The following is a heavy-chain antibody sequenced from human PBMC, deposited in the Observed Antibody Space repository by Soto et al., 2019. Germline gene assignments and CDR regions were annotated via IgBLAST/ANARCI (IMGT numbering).Heavy chain of an antibody. CDR1: GGSITTGGRY. J-gene: IGHJ3*02. V-gene: IGHV4-31*02. CDR2: IYYSGNT. D-gene: IGHD1-1*01. CDR3: AHALVFTGGDGIDI. Sequence: QERLQEWGPGLVKPSQTLSLKGSVSGGSITTGGRYWSWILQLPGKGLEWIGDIYYSGNTYYNASLKSRVTISVEAAKNQFSLKLRSVTAADTAVYYCAHALVFTGGDGIDIWGQGRLVTVSS.